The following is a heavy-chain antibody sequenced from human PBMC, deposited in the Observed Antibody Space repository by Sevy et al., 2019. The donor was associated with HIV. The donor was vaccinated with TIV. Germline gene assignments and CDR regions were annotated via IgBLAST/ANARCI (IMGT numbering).Heavy chain of an antibody. D-gene: IGHD1-1*01. V-gene: IGHV3-48*03. CDR1: GFIFSSFE. J-gene: IGHJ6*02. CDR2: ISTRGSNR. Sequence: GGSLRLSCAASGFIFSSFEMTWVRQAPGKGLEWVSSISTRGSNRYYADSVKGRVTISRDNAKKSLYLQMNSLRAEDTAIYFCAKRGGQYDLGMDVWGQGTTVTVSS. CDR3: AKRGGQYDLGMDV.